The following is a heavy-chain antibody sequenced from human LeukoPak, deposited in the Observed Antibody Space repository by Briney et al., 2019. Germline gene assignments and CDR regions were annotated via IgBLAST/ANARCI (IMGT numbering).Heavy chain of an antibody. Sequence: PGGSLRLSCAASGFTVSSNYMSWVRQAPGKGLEWVSVIYSGGSTYYADSVKGRFTISRDNSKNTLYLQMNSLRAEDTAVYYCARLYYYDMSYFDYWGQGTLVTVSS. CDR1: GFTVSSNY. V-gene: IGHV3-53*01. D-gene: IGHD3-22*01. CDR2: IYSGGST. CDR3: ARLYYYDMSYFDY. J-gene: IGHJ4*02.